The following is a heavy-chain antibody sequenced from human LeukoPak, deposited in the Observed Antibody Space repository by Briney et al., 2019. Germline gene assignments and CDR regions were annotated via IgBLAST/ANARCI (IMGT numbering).Heavy chain of an antibody. D-gene: IGHD6-13*01. Sequence: PSETLSLTCTISGGSFSDYYWSWLRQSPGKGLEWIGYIYYTGSTTYNPSLKSRVTMSADTSKNQFSLKLSSVTAADTAVYYCARDDPGAAAGNVGYYYYYYMDVWGKGTTVTISS. CDR2: IYYTGST. CDR3: ARDDPGAAAGNVGYYYYYYMDV. J-gene: IGHJ6*03. CDR1: GGSFSDYY. V-gene: IGHV4-59*01.